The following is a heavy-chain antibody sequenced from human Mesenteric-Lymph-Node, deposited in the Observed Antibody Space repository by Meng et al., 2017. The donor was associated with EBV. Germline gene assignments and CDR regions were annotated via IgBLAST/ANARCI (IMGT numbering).Heavy chain of an antibody. CDR2: INHSGST. CDR3: ARPRIRYGSGSYYY. CDR1: GGSFSDYC. Sequence: QGQQQRWGAGLLKPSEPRSLTWAVHGGSFSDYCWTWIRQAPGKGLEWVGEINHSGSTKYNPSLKSRVTISVDTSKNQISLNLNSVTAADTAVYYCARPRIRYGSGSYYYWGQGTLVTVSS. J-gene: IGHJ4*02. V-gene: IGHV4-34*01. D-gene: IGHD3-10*01.